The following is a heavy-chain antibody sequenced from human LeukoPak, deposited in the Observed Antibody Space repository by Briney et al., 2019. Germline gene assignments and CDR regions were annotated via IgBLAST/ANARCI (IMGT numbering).Heavy chain of an antibody. CDR2: IRYDGSNK. CDR3: ARDKSYYGSDDAFDI. V-gene: IGHV3-30*02. J-gene: IGHJ3*02. Sequence: GGSLRLSCAASGFTFSSYGMHWVRQAPGKGLEWVAFIRYDGSNKYYADSVKGRFTISRDNSKNTLYLQMNSLRAEDTAVYYCARDKSYYGSDDAFDIWGQGTMVTVSS. CDR1: GFTFSSYG. D-gene: IGHD3-10*01.